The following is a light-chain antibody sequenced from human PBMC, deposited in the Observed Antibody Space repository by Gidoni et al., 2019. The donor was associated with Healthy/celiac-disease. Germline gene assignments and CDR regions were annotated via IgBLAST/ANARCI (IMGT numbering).Light chain of an antibody. CDR1: SSDVVGYNY. Sequence: QSALTQPRSVSGSPGQSVTISCTGTSSDVVGYNYVSWYQQHPGKAPKLMIYDVSKRPSGVPDRFSVSKSGNTASLTISGLQAEDEADYYCCSYAGSYTLVVFGGGTKLTVL. CDR2: DVS. J-gene: IGLJ2*01. V-gene: IGLV2-11*01. CDR3: CSYAGSYTLVV.